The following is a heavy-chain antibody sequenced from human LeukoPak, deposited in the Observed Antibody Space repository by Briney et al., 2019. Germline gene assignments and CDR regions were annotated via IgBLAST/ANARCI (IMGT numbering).Heavy chain of an antibody. D-gene: IGHD3-10*01. Sequence: KTSETLSLTCTVSGVSISSSNSYWGWIRQPPGKGLEWIGSIYYSGNTYYNASLKSQVSISIDTSNNQFSLRLRFVTAADTAVYYCARDSGTTGEVKFDPWGQGTLVTVSS. V-gene: IGHV4-39*07. CDR1: GVSISSSNSY. CDR3: ARDSGTTGEVKFDP. CDR2: IYYSGNT. J-gene: IGHJ5*02.